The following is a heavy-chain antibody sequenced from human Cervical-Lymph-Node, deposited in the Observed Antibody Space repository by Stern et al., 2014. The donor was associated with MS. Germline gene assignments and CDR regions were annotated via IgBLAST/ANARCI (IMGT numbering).Heavy chain of an antibody. CDR3: ASSASIALAGDY. D-gene: IGHD6-19*01. Sequence: QLVQSGGGLVQPGGSLRLSCAASGFTFSSYWMSWVRQAPGKGLEWVANIKQDGSEKYYVDSVKGRFTISRDNTKNSLYLQMNSLRAEDTAVYYCASSASIALAGDYWGQGTLVTVSS. CDR2: IKQDGSEK. J-gene: IGHJ4*02. CDR1: GFTFSSYW. V-gene: IGHV3-7*01.